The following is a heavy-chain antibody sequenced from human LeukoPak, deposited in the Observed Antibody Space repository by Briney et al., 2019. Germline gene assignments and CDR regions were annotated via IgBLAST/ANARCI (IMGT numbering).Heavy chain of an antibody. CDR3: VKQMAAYDILTGNPVGYFDY. CDR2: IYTSGST. V-gene: IGHV4-4*07. CDR1: GGSISSYH. D-gene: IGHD3-9*01. Sequence: SSTLSLTCTVSGGSISSYHWSWIRQPAGKGLEWIGRIYTSGSTNYNPSLKSRVTMSVDTSKNQFSLKLSSVTAADTAVYYCVKQMAAYDILTGNPVGYFDYWGQGTLVTVSS. J-gene: IGHJ4*02.